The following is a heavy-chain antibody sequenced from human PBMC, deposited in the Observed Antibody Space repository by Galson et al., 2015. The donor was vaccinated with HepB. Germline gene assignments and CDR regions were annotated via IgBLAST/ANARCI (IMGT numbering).Heavy chain of an antibody. D-gene: IGHD5-18*01. J-gene: IGHJ4*02. CDR3: ATGGETAMVHDY. CDR2: IIPILGVA. Sequence: SVKVSCKASGGTFSSYTFSWVRQAPGQGLEWMGRIIPILGVANCAQKFQARVSITADRSTSTAYMELSSLRSEDTAMYYCATGGETAMVHDYWGQGTLVTVSS. V-gene: IGHV1-69*02. CDR1: GGTFSSYT.